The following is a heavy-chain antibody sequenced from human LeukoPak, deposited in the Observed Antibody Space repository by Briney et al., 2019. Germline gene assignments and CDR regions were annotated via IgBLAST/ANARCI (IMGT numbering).Heavy chain of an antibody. J-gene: IGHJ4*02. V-gene: IGHV3-23*01. CDR1: GFMFSSYA. CDR2: ISGSGDST. D-gene: IGHD3-10*01. Sequence: GGSLRLSCAASGFMFSSYAMSWVRQAPGKGLEWVSAISGSGDSTYYADSVKGRFTISRDNSENTLYLQMNSLRVEDKAIYYCAKVEGATWYGESEYYFDYWGQGTLVTVSS. CDR3: AKVEGATWYGESEYYFDY.